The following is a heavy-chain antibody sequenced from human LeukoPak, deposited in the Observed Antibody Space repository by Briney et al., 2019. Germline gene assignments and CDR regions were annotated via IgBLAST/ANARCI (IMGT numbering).Heavy chain of an antibody. D-gene: IGHD2-15*01. V-gene: IGHV4-39*01. J-gene: IGHJ4*02. Sequence: SETLSLTCTVSGGSISSSSYYWGWIRQPPGKGLEWIGSIYYSGSTYYNPSLKSRVTISVDTSKNQFSLKLSPVTAADTAVYYCATLGYCSGGSCRYFDYWGQGTLVTVSS. CDR1: GGSISSSSYY. CDR3: ATLGYCSGGSCRYFDY. CDR2: IYYSGST.